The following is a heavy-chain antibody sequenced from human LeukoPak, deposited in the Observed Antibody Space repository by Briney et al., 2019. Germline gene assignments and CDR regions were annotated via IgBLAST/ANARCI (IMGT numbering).Heavy chain of an antibody. CDR3: ASSSDYGDDWFDP. V-gene: IGHV1-69*06. CDR2: IIPIFGTA. Sequence: SVKVSCKASGGTFSSYAISWVRQAPGQGLEWMGGIIPIFGTANYAQKFQGRVTITADKSTSTAYMELSSLRSEDTAVYYCASSSDYGDDWFDPWGQGTLVTVSS. D-gene: IGHD4-17*01. J-gene: IGHJ5*02. CDR1: GGTFSSYA.